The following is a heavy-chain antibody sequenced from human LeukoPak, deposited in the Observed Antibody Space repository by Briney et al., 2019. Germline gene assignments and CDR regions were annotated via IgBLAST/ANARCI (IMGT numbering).Heavy chain of an antibody. D-gene: IGHD3-22*01. CDR2: ISSSGSTI. V-gene: IGHV3-11*04. CDR1: GFTFSDYY. J-gene: IGHJ6*02. CDR3: ARDSGEYYDSGEADYYYYGMDV. Sequence: PGGSLRLSCAASGFTFSDYYMSWIRQAPGKGLEWVSYISSSGSTIYYADSVKGRFTISRDNAKNSLYLQMNSLRAEDTAVYYCARDSGEYYDSGEADYYYYGMDVWGQGTTVTVSS.